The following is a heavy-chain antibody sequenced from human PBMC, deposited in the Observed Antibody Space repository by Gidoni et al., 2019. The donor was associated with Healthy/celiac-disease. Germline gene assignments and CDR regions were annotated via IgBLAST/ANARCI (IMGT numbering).Heavy chain of an antibody. V-gene: IGHV4-38-2*02. CDR1: GYSISSGYY. CDR3: ARVIPRIVVVPAGYWYFDL. J-gene: IGHJ2*01. Sequence: QQESGPGLVKPSATLSLTCTVSGYSISSGYYCGWIRQPPGKGLEWLGSINLSGSTNYNPYLKSRGTISVDTSKNQFSLKLSSVTAADTAVYYCARVIPRIVVVPAGYWYFDLWGRGTLVTVSS. CDR2: INLSGST. D-gene: IGHD2-2*01.